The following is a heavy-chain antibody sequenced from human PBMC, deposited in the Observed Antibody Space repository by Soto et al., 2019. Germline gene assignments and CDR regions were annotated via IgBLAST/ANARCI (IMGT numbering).Heavy chain of an antibody. D-gene: IGHD6-19*01. V-gene: IGHV1-8*01. CDR2: MNPNSGNT. CDR1: GYTFTSYD. CDR3: ARSVEWLASFDY. J-gene: IGHJ4*02. Sequence: QVQLVQSGAEVKKPGASVKVSCKASGYTFTSYDINWVRQATGQGLEWMGWMNPNSGNTGSAHKFQGRVTMTRNTSTSTAYMERSSLRSDDTAVYYCARSVEWLASFDYWGQGTLVTVSS.